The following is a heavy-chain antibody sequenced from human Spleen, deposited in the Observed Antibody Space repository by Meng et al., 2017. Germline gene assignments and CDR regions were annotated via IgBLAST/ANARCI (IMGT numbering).Heavy chain of an antibody. Sequence: GSLRLSCAGSGYSISSGYYWGWIRQPPGKGLEWIGSIYHSGSTYYNPSLKSRVTISVDTSKNQFSLKLSSVTAADTAVYYCARITYGDSILDYWGQGTLVTVSS. D-gene: IGHD4-17*01. CDR3: ARITYGDSILDY. J-gene: IGHJ4*02. V-gene: IGHV4-38-2*01. CDR1: GYSISSGYY. CDR2: IYHSGST.